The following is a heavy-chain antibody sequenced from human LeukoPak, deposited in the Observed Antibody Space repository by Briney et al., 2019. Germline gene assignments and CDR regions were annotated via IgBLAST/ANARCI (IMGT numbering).Heavy chain of an antibody. D-gene: IGHD2-2*01. V-gene: IGHV4-34*01. J-gene: IGHJ6*03. CDR2: INHSGST. CDR1: GGSFSGYY. CDR3: ARAIRRLYYYYYMDV. Sequence: SETLSLTCAVYGGSFSGYYWGWIRQPPGKGLEWIGEINHSGSTNYNPSLKSQVTISVDTSKNQFSLKLSSVTAADTAVYYCARAIRRLYYYYYMDVWGKGTTVTVSS.